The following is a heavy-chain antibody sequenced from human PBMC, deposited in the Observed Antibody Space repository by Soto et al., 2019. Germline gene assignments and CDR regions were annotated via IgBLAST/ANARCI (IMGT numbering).Heavy chain of an antibody. J-gene: IGHJ4*02. V-gene: IGHV3-30-3*01. D-gene: IGHD6-25*01. Sequence: QVQLVESGGGVVQPGRSVRLSCAAAGFTISSNAMDWVRQAPGKGLEWVAAISSDGINKYYADSVKGRFTISRDNSKNTLYLQMNSLRVEDTAVFYCARGAANYFDYWGQGILVTVSS. CDR1: GFTISSNA. CDR2: ISSDGINK. CDR3: ARGAANYFDY.